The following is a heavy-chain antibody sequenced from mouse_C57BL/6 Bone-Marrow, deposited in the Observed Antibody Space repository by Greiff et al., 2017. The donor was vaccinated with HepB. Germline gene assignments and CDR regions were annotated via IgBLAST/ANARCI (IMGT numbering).Heavy chain of an antibody. CDR3: ARPSYYYGSSYVSYFDY. D-gene: IGHD1-1*01. J-gene: IGHJ2*01. CDR2: ISDGGSYT. CDR1: GFTFSSYA. Sequence: EVKLMETGGGLVKPGGSLKLSCAASGFTFSSYAMSWVRQTPEKRLEWVATISDGGSYTYYPDNVKGRFTISRDNAKNNLYLQMSHLKSEDTAMYYCARPSYYYGSSYVSYFDYWGQGTTLTVSS. V-gene: IGHV5-4*03.